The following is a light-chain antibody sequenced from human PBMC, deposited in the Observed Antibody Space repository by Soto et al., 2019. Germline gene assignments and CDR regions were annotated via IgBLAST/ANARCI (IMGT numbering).Light chain of an antibody. V-gene: IGKV3-11*01. Sequence: EIVLTQSPATLSSSPGERATLSCRASQSVSSSLAWYQQKPGQAPRLLIYGASNRAGGIPARFSGSRSGTDFTLTISSLEPEDFAVYYCQQRSNWPVTFGQGTRLEIK. J-gene: IGKJ5*01. CDR3: QQRSNWPVT. CDR1: QSVSSS. CDR2: GAS.